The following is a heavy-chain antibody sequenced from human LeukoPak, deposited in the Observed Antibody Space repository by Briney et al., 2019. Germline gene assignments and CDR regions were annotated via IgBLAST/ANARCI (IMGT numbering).Heavy chain of an antibody. V-gene: IGHV3-9*01. D-gene: IGHD6-6*01. CDR2: ISWNSGSI. CDR3: ASGGSSSDAFDY. J-gene: IGHJ4*02. CDR1: GFTFSSYG. Sequence: PGGSLRLSCAASGFTFSSYGMHWVRQAPGKGLEWVSGISWNSGSIGYADSVKGRFTISRDNAKNSLYLQMNSLRAEDTAVYYCASGGSSSDAFDYWGQGTLVTVSS.